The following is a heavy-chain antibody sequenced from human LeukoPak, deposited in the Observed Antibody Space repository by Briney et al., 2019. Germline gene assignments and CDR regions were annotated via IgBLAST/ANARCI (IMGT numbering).Heavy chain of an antibody. CDR1: GYTFTSYA. D-gene: IGHD3-22*01. V-gene: IGHV7-4-1*02. Sequence: ASVKVSCKASGYTFTSYAMNWVRQAPGQGLEWMGWINTNTGNPTYAQGFTGRFVFSLDTSVSTAYLQISSLKAEDTAVYYCAREDRTLYYYDSSGYWFWGQGTLVTVSS. CDR2: INTNTGNP. J-gene: IGHJ4*02. CDR3: AREDRTLYYYDSSGYWF.